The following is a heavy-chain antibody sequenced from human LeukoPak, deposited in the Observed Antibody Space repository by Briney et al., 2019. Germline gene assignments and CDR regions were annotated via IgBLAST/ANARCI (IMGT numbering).Heavy chain of an antibody. J-gene: IGHJ5*02. V-gene: IGHV3-23*01. Sequence: GGSLRLSCAASGFTFSSYAMSWVRQAPGKGLEWVSVISGSGGSISYADSVKGRFTISRDNSKNTLYLQMNSLRAENTALYYCAKDRLSTPTAPRFDPWGQGTQVTVSS. CDR2: ISGSGGSI. CDR1: GFTFSSYA. D-gene: IGHD4-23*01. CDR3: AKDRLSTPTAPRFDP.